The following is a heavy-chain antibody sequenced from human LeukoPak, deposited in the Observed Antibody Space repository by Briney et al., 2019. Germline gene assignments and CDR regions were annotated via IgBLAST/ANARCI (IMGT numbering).Heavy chain of an antibody. CDR3: TRGYVGIDY. CDR2: ISYDGSNK. D-gene: IGHD5-12*01. Sequence: GGSLRLSCAASGFTFSSYAMHWVRQAPGKGLEWVAVISYDGSNKYYADSVKGRFTISRDNSKNTLYLQMNSLRAEDTAVYYCTRGYVGIDYWGQGTLVIVSS. J-gene: IGHJ4*02. CDR1: GFTFSSYA. V-gene: IGHV3-30-3*01.